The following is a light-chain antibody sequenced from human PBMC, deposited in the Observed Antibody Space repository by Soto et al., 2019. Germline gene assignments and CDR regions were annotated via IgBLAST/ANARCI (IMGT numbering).Light chain of an antibody. V-gene: IGKV1-5*01. J-gene: IGKJ1*01. CDR1: QSISDW. Sequence: DIKMTQSPSTLSATVGDRVTITCRASQSISDWLAWYQQKPGKVPQLLIYGASSLESGVPSRFSGSGSGTEFTLTISSLQPDDFATYYCQQYNSYRTFGQGTKVDIK. CDR3: QQYNSYRT. CDR2: GAS.